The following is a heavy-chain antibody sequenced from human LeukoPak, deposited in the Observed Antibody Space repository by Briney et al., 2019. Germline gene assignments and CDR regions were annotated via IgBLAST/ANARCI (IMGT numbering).Heavy chain of an antibody. CDR2: ISYDGSNK. CDR1: GFTFSSYG. D-gene: IGHD1-26*01. J-gene: IGHJ5*02. CDR3: ARAYSGSYFSWFDP. Sequence: GRSLRLSCAASGFTFSSYGMHWVRQAPGKGLEWVAVISYDGSNKYCADSVKGRFTISRDNSKNTLYLQMNSLRAEDTAVYYCARAYSGSYFSWFDPWGQGTLVTVSS. V-gene: IGHV3-30*03.